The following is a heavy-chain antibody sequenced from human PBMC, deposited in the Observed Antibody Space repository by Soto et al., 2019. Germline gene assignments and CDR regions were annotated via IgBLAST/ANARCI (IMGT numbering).Heavy chain of an antibody. Sequence: PSETLSLTCTVSGGSISSSYYYWGWIRQPPGKGLEWIGNIYYSGGTYYSPSLKSRVTMSVDTSKNQFSLKLSSVTAADTAVYYCARHAREAPDWFDPWGQGTLVTVSS. CDR1: GGSISSSYYY. V-gene: IGHV4-39*01. CDR2: IYYSGGT. D-gene: IGHD2-15*01. CDR3: ARHAREAPDWFDP. J-gene: IGHJ5*02.